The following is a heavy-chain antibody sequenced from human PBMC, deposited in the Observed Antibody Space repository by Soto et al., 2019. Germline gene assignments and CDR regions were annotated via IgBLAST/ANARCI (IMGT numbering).Heavy chain of an antibody. D-gene: IGHD2-15*01. CDR3: ASEKGGFDT. J-gene: IGHJ3*02. CDR1: GNIFTSHY. CDR2: IATIIGST. V-gene: IGHV1-46*01. Sequence: QVQLVQSGAEVKKPGASVKLSCKASGNIFTSHYMHWLRQAPGQGLEWMGFIATIIGSTTYAQKFQGRVTMTRDTSSSSVYMQLSSLRSEDTAMYYWASEKGGFDTWGQGTVVTVSS.